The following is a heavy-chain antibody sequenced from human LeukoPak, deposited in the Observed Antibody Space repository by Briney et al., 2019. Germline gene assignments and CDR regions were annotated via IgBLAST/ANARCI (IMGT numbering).Heavy chain of an antibody. D-gene: IGHD2-2*01. CDR2: IYRSGNT. Sequence: PSQTLSLTCSVSSDSISSGGYSWSWIRQPPGMGLEWIGYIYRSGNTYYNPSLKSRVTMSVDGSKNQFSLKLNSVTAADTAVYYCPRGPYCSTPNCRGAGFDHWGQGALVTVSS. CDR3: PRGPYCSTPNCRGAGFDH. CDR1: SDSISSGGYS. V-gene: IGHV4-30-2*01. J-gene: IGHJ4*02.